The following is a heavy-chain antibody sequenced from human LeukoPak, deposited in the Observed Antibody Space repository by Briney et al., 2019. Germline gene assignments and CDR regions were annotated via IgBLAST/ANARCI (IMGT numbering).Heavy chain of an antibody. CDR1: GDSISSYY. CDR3: ARSANDSSGYYSYYYGMDV. V-gene: IGHV4-4*07. Sequence: SETLSLTCTVSGDSISSYYWSWIRQPAGKGLEWIGRIYSSGSTNYNPSLKSRVTLSVDTSKNQFSLKLSSVTAADTAVYYCARSANDSSGYYSYYYGMDVWGQGTTVTVSS. CDR2: IYSSGST. J-gene: IGHJ6*02. D-gene: IGHD3-22*01.